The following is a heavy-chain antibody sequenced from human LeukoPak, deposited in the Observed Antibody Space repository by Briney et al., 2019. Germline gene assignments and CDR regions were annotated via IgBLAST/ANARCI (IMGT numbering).Heavy chain of an antibody. D-gene: IGHD1-1*01. CDR1: GGCISSSSYY. CDR2: IYYSGST. CDR3: ARDWNDGFYYYYMDV. V-gene: IGHV4-39*07. Sequence: PSETLSLTCTVSGGCISSSSYYWGWIRQPPGKGLEWIGSIYYSGSTYYNPSLKSRVTISVDTSKNQFSLKLSSVTAADTAVYYCARDWNDGFYYYYMDVWGKGTTVTVSS. J-gene: IGHJ6*03.